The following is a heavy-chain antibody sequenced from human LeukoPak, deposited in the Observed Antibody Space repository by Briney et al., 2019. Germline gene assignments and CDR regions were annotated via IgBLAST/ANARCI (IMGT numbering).Heavy chain of an antibody. CDR3: AKGLDYGEIYYFDY. Sequence: GGTLRLSCAASGFTFSSYGMSWVRQAPGKGLEWVTAISGSGGSTYYADSVKGRFTISRDNSKNTLYLQMNSLRAEDTAVYYCAKGLDYGEIYYFDYWGQGTLVTVSS. D-gene: IGHD4-17*01. CDR1: GFTFSSYG. J-gene: IGHJ4*02. V-gene: IGHV3-23*01. CDR2: ISGSGGST.